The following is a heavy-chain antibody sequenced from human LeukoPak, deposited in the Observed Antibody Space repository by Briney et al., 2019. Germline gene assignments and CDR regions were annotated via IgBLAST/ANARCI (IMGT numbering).Heavy chain of an antibody. CDR2: IIPIFGTA. Sequence: SVKVSCKASGYTFTSYGISWVRQAPGQGLEWMGRIIPIFGTANYAQKFQGRVTITTDESTSTAYMELSSLRSEDTAVYYCARDYYDSSGYSDWGQGTLVTVSS. J-gene: IGHJ4*02. CDR3: ARDYYDSSGYSD. D-gene: IGHD3-22*01. CDR1: GYTFTSYG. V-gene: IGHV1-69*05.